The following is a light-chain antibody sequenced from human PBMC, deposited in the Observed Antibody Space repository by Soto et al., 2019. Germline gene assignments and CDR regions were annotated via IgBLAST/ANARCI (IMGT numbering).Light chain of an antibody. CDR3: SSYTSSSNLDVV. CDR1: SSDVGAYNS. J-gene: IGLJ2*01. CDR2: DVS. V-gene: IGLV2-14*01. Sequence: QSALTQPASVSGSPGQSIPISCTGTSSDVGAYNSVSWYQQHPGKAPKLMIYDVSTRPSGVSNRFSGSKSGNTASLTISGLQAEDEADYYCSSYTSSSNLDVVFGGGTKLTVL.